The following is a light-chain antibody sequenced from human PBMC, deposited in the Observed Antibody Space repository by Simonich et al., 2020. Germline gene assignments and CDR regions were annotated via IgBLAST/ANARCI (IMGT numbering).Light chain of an antibody. CDR1: SSNVGGYNY. V-gene: IGLV2-14*03. CDR3: SSYTSSSTWV. CDR2: DVS. J-gene: IGLJ3*02. Sequence: QSALTQPASVSGSPGQSITISCPGTSSNVGGYNYVSWYQQHPGKAPKLLIYDVSNRPSRVSKRFSGAKTGNTASLTISGLQAEDEADYYCSSYTSSSTWVFGGGTKLTVL.